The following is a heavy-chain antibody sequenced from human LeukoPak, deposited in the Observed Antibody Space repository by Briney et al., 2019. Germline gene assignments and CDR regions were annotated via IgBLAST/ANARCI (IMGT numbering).Heavy chain of an antibody. CDR1: GYSFSSYS. J-gene: IGHJ5*02. V-gene: IGHV1-18*01. Sequence: ASVKVSCKASGYSFSSYSITWVRQAPGQGLEWMGWISAYNDNTKYAQKFQDRVITTRDTSTSTAYMELTRLTSDDTAVYYCARVRLPIVGTIGWFDLWGQGTPVTVSS. D-gene: IGHD5-12*01. CDR3: ARVRLPIVGTIGWFDL. CDR2: ISAYNDNT.